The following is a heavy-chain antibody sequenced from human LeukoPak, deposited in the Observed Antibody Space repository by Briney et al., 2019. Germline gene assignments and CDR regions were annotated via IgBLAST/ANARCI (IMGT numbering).Heavy chain of an antibody. V-gene: IGHV3-43*01. CDR1: GFTFDDYA. CDR2: ISWEGDTT. CDR3: ARDSDYGSATNYFDY. D-gene: IGHD3-10*01. Sequence: GGSLRLSCAASGFTFDDYAMHWVPQPPGKGLEWVSLISWEGDTTYYADSVRGRFTISRDNRKNTLHLQINSLRTEDTAFYYCARDSDYGSATNYFDYWGQGTLVSVSS. J-gene: IGHJ4*02.